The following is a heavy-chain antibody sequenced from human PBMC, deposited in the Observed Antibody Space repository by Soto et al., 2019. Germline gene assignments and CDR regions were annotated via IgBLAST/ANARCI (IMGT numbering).Heavy chain of an antibody. J-gene: IGHJ6*02. CDR3: ARHDCISTSCYYYYYYSMDV. CDR1: GYTFTSYY. V-gene: IGHV1-69*13. Sequence: SVKVSCKASGYTFTSYYMHWVRQAPGQGLEWMGGIIPIFDTANYAQKFQGRVTITADESTSTAYMELSSLRSEDTAVYYCARHDCISTSCYYYYYYSMDVWGQGTTVTVS. D-gene: IGHD2-2*01. CDR2: IIPIFDTA.